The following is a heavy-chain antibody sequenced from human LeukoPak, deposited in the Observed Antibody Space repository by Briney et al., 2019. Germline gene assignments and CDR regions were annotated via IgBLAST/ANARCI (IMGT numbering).Heavy chain of an antibody. D-gene: IGHD2/OR15-2a*01. CDR2: ISYDGSNK. CDR1: GFTFSSYA. CDR3: ARENSFRAFDI. Sequence: GGSLRLSCAASGFTFSSYAMHWVRQAPGKGLECVAVISYDGSNKYYADSVKGRFTTSRDNSKNTLYLQMNSLRAEDTAVYYCARENSFRAFDIWGQGTMVTVSS. V-gene: IGHV3-30-3*01. J-gene: IGHJ3*02.